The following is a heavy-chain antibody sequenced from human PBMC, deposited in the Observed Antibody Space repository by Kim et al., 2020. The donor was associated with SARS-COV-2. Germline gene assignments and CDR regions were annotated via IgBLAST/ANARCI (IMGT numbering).Heavy chain of an antibody. V-gene: IGHV3-21*01. CDR1: GFTFSSYS. D-gene: IGHD1-26*01. CDR2: ISSSSSYI. J-gene: IGHJ4*02. CDR3: AARGVTAQRQQGTSIVGATTGLGVDY. Sequence: GGSLRLSCAASGFTFSSYSMNWVRQAPGKGLEWVSSISSSSSYIYYADLVKGRFTISRDNAKNSLYLQMNSLRAEDTAVYYCAARGVTAQRQQGTSIVGATTGLGVDYWGQGTLVTVSS.